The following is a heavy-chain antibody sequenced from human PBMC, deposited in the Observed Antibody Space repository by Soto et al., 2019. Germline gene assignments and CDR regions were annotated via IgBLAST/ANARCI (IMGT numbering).Heavy chain of an antibody. V-gene: IGHV4-34*11. D-gene: IGHD1-26*01. CDR3: ARDTGSYYLDS. Sequence: SQPLSITCAVYGGSFSGYYWSWIRQPPGKGLEWIGYIHYSGTTVYSPSLKSRVTMSIDTSENQFTLNLTSVTAADTAVYYCARDTGSYYLDSWGQGSLVTVSS. CDR2: IHYSGTT. J-gene: IGHJ4*01. CDR1: GGSFSGYY.